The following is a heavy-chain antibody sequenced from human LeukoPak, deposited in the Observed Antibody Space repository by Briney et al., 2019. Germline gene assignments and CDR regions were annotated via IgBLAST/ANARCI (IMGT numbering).Heavy chain of an antibody. D-gene: IGHD1-1*01. Sequence: GASVKVSCKASGYTFTSYGISWVRQAPGQGLEWMGWISAYNGNTNYAQKLQGRVTMTADTSTSTAYMELRSLRSDDTAVYYCARDRAGTTGNWFDPWGQGTLVTVSS. V-gene: IGHV1-18*04. CDR1: GYTFTSYG. CDR3: ARDRAGTTGNWFDP. CDR2: ISAYNGNT. J-gene: IGHJ5*02.